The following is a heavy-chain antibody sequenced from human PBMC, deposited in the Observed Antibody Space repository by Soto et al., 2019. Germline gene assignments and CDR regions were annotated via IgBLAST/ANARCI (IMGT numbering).Heavy chain of an antibody. CDR1: GGSISSYY. D-gene: IGHD2-15*01. CDR3: ARDRDCSGGSCYSGFDY. Sequence: RSLTCTVSGGSISSYYWSWIRQPPGKGLEWIGYIYYSGSTNYNPSLKSRVTISVDTSKNQFSLKLSSVTAADTAVYYCARDRDCSGGSCYSGFDYWGQGTLVTVSS. J-gene: IGHJ4*02. CDR2: IYYSGST. V-gene: IGHV4-59*01.